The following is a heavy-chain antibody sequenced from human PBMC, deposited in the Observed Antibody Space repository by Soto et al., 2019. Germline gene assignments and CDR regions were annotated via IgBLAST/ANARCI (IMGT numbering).Heavy chain of an antibody. J-gene: IGHJ4*02. V-gene: IGHV1-58*02. Sequence: SVKVSCKASGFTFTSSAMQWVRQARGQRLEWIGWIVVGSGNTNYAQKFQERVTITRDMSTSTAYMELSSLRSEDTAVYYCAAEYCSSTSCYFPHWGQGTLVTVSS. D-gene: IGHD2-2*01. CDR3: AAEYCSSTSCYFPH. CDR1: GFTFTSSA. CDR2: IVVGSGNT.